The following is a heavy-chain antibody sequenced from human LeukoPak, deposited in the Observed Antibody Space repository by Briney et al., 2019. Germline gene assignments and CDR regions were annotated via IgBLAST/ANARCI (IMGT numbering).Heavy chain of an antibody. CDR2: INSDGSST. CDR3: ARVDYYGSGTPP. Sequence: PGGSLRLSCAASGFTFSSYWMHWVRHAPGKGLMWVSRINSDGSSTSYVDSVKGRFTISRDNAKNSLYLQMNSLRAEDTAVYYCARVDYYGSGTPPWGQGTLVTVSS. J-gene: IGHJ5*02. CDR1: GFTFSSYW. D-gene: IGHD3-10*01. V-gene: IGHV3-74*01.